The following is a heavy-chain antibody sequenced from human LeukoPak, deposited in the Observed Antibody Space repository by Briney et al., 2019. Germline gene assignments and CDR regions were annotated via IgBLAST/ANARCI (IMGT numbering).Heavy chain of an antibody. D-gene: IGHD2-2*02. CDR3: ARSHAYCSSTSCYNPFVYYYYMDV. CDR1: GYTFTSYD. CDR2: MNPNSGNT. V-gene: IGHV1-8*01. J-gene: IGHJ6*03. Sequence: GASVKVSCKASGYTFTSYDINWVRQATGQELEWMGWMNPNSGNTGYAQKFQGRVTMTRNTSISTAYMELSSLRSEDTAVYYCARSHAYCSSTSCYNPFVYYYYMDVWGKGTTVTISS.